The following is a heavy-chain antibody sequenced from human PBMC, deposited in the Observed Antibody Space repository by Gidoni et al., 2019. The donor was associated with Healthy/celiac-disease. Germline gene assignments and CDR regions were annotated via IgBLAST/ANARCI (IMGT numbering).Heavy chain of an antibody. D-gene: IGHD3-16*02. J-gene: IGHJ6*03. Sequence: EVQLVESGGGLVHPGGSLRLSCAASGFTFSSYDMHWVRQATGKGLEWVSAIGTAGDTYNPGSVKGRFTISRENAKNSLYLQMNSLRAGDTAVYYCARGVYVWGSYREDYYMDVWGKGTTVTVSS. CDR1: GFTFSSYD. CDR2: IGTAGDT. V-gene: IGHV3-13*04. CDR3: ARGVYVWGSYREDYYMDV.